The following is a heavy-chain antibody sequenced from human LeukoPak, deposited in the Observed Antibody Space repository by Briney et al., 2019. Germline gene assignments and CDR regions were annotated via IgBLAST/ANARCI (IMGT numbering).Heavy chain of an antibody. CDR1: GFTFSSYA. D-gene: IGHD3-3*02. J-gene: IGHJ4*02. Sequence: QPEGSLRLSCAASGFTFSSYAMSWVRQAPRKGLEWVSAISGSGGSTYYADSVTGRFTISRDNSKNTLYLQMNSLRAEDTAVYYCAKDLPPIAFHALYLDYWGQGTLVTVSS. CDR3: AKDLPPIAFHALYLDY. CDR2: ISGSGGST. V-gene: IGHV3-23*01.